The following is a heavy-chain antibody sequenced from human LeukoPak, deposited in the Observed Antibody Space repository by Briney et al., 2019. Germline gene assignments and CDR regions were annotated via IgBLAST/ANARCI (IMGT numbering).Heavy chain of an antibody. V-gene: IGHV3-30*02. CDR1: GFTFSNYG. J-gene: IGHJ3*02. CDR3: AIIVVVVAATDAFDI. D-gene: IGHD2-15*01. Sequence: GGSLRLSCAASGFTFSNYGMHWVRQAPGKGLEWVAFIRYDGSNKYYADSVKGRFTISRDNSKNTLYLQMNSLRAEDTAVYYCAIIVVVVAATDAFDIWGQGTMVTVSS. CDR2: IRYDGSNK.